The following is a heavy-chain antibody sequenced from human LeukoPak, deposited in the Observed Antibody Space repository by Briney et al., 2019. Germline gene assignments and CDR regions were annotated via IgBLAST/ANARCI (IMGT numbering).Heavy chain of an antibody. J-gene: IGHJ6*03. CDR3: ARDYYDSSGYSQYYYYYYIDV. CDR1: AGSISSYY. V-gene: IGHV4-4*07. CDR2: IYTSGST. D-gene: IGHD3-22*01. Sequence: SETLSLTCTVSAGSISSYYWSWIRQPAGKGLEWIGRIYTSGSTNYNPSLKSRVTMSVDTSKNQFSLKLSSVTAADTAVYYCARDYYDSSGYSQYYYYYYIDVWSKGTTVTVSS.